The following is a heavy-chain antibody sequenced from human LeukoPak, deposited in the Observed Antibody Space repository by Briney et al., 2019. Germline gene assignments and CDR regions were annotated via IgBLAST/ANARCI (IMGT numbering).Heavy chain of an antibody. CDR1: GFTFSGYA. D-gene: IGHD6-19*01. Sequence: GGSLRLSCSASGFTFSGYAMHWVRQAPGKGLEYVSAISSNGGSTYYADSVKGRFTISRDNSKNTLYLQMSSLRAEDTAVYYCVKDWHRYSSGWNVGLFDYWGQGTLVTVSS. CDR2: ISSNGGST. CDR3: VKDWHRYSSGWNVGLFDY. V-gene: IGHV3-64D*09. J-gene: IGHJ4*02.